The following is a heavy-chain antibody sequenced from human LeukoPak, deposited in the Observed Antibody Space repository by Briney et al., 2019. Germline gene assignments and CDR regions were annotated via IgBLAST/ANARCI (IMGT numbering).Heavy chain of an antibody. CDR1: GYTFPTIG. J-gene: IGHJ4*02. V-gene: IGHV1-18*01. D-gene: IGHD6-13*01. CDR3: ARIGISWLSDY. Sequence: SVTASCKLSGYTFPTIGISWVRQAPGQGIEWMGWIIAYIGNTNYAQKLQGTVPMTTDTSTSTAYLELRSLRSGDTAVYYCARIGISWLSDYWGQGTLVTVSS. CDR2: IIAYIGNT.